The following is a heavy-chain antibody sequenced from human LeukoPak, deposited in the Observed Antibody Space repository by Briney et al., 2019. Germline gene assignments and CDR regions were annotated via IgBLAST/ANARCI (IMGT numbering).Heavy chain of an antibody. V-gene: IGHV3-48*02. CDR3: AREATRDSSGFYDAFDI. CDR2: ISSSSSTI. J-gene: IGHJ3*02. CDR1: GFTFSSYN. D-gene: IGHD3-22*01. Sequence: GGSLRLSCAASGFTFSSYNMNWVRQAPGKGLEWVSYISSSSSTIYYADSVKGRFTIPRDNAENSLYLQMNSLRDEDTAVYYCAREATRDSSGFYDAFDIWGQGTMVTVSS.